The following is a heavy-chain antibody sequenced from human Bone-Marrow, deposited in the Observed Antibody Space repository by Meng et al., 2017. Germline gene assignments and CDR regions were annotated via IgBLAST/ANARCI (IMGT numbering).Heavy chain of an antibody. V-gene: IGHV3-7*03. J-gene: IGHJ4*02. Sequence: GESLKISCAASGFTFSNYWMTWVRQAPGKGLEWVANIKADGSERFYVGSVKGRFTISRDNAKNSLYLQMNSLRAEDTALYYCAIEERGHYYDSSGYTGYWGQGTLVTVSS. CDR2: IKADGSER. CDR3: AIEERGHYYDSSGYTGY. CDR1: GFTFSNYW. D-gene: IGHD3-22*01.